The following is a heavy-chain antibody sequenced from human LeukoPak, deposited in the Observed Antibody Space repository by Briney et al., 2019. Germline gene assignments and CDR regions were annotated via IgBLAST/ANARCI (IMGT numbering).Heavy chain of an antibody. V-gene: IGHV4-30-2*01. CDR2: IYHSGST. CDR1: GGSISSGGYS. Sequence: SQTLSLTCAVSGGSISSGGYSWSWIRQPPGKGLEWIGYIYHSGSTYYNPSLKSRVTISVDRSKNQFSLKLGSVTAADTAVYYCAREGASGHYFDYWGQGTLVTVSS. D-gene: IGHD2-15*01. J-gene: IGHJ4*02. CDR3: AREGASGHYFDY.